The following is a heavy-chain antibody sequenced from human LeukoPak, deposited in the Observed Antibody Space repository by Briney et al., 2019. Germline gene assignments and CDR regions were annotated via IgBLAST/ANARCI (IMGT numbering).Heavy chain of an antibody. CDR1: GFTFSSYC. Sequence: PGESLRLSCAASGFTFSSYCMIWVRQPPGRGLEWVAYISSRSSTIYYADSVKGRLTISRDNDKNSLYLQMNSLRAEDTAVYYCARDRDGYNEGGLDYWRQGRLV. V-gene: IGHV3-48*01. J-gene: IGHJ4*02. CDR2: ISSRSSTI. CDR3: ARDRDGYNEGGLDY. D-gene: IGHD5-24*01.